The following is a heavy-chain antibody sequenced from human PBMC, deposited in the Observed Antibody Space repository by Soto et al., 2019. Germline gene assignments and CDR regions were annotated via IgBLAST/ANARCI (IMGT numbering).Heavy chain of an antibody. J-gene: IGHJ3*02. D-gene: IGHD3-22*01. CDR1: GYTFTSYG. V-gene: IGHV1-18*04. CDR3: ARMYYYDSSGYYSDAFDI. CDR2: ISAYNGNT. Sequence: ASVKVSCKASGYTFTSYGISWVRQAPGQGLEWMGWISAYNGNTNYAQKLQGRVTMTTDTSTSTAYMELRSLRSDDTAVYYCARMYYYDSSGYYSDAFDIWGQGTMVTVSS.